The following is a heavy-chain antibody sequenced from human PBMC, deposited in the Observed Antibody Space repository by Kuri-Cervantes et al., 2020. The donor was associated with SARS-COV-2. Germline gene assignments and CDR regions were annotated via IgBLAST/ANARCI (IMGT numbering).Heavy chain of an antibody. CDR2: TYYNSQWYT. CDR3: AREQISLIVLQSGTFAI. Sequence: SKTLSLTCAISGESVSSNSAAWDWIRQPPSRGLEWLGRTYYNSQWYTDYSPSVKSRIIIRSDTSKNHVSLQLNSVTPEDTAVYYCAREQISLIVLQSGTFAIWGQGTMVTVSS. CDR1: GESVSSNSAA. D-gene: IGHD3-22*01. J-gene: IGHJ3*02. V-gene: IGHV6-1*01.